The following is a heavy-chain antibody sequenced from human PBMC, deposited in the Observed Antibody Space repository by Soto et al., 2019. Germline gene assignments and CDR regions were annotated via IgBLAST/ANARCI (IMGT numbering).Heavy chain of an antibody. CDR1: GYFFTSHY. V-gene: IGHV1-2*06. Sequence: ASVKVSCKTSGYFFTSHYIHWVRLAPGRGLEWMGRINPNNGDTNSPQKFQGRVTMTSDTSISTAYMEMSGLRSDDTALYYCAREVTYGGGSLSLGLWGQGTLVTVSS. J-gene: IGHJ4*02. CDR3: AREVTYGGGSLSLGL. CDR2: INPNNGDT. D-gene: IGHD3-10*02.